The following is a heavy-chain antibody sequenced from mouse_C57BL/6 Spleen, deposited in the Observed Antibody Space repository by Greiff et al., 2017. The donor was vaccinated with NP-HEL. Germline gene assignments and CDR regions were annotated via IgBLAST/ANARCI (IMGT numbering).Heavy chain of an antibody. CDR1: GFTFSSYA. CDR3: ARDVAMDY. J-gene: IGHJ4*01. V-gene: IGHV5-4*01. CDR2: ISDGGSYT. Sequence: EVKLVESGGGLVKPGGSLKLSCAASGFTFSSYAMSWVRQTPEKRLEWVATISDGGSYTYYPDNVKGRFTISRDNAKNNLYLLMSHLKSEDTAMYYCARDVAMDYWGQGTSVTVSS.